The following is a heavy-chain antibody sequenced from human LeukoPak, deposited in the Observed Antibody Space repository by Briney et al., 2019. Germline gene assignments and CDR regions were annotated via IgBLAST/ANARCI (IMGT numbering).Heavy chain of an antibody. CDR2: IYHSGST. CDR1: GGSISSGGYS. J-gene: IGHJ4*02. CDR3: ARAPLEPYYFDY. D-gene: IGHD1-1*01. V-gene: IGHV4-30-2*01. Sequence: SQTLSLTCAVSGGSISSGGYSWRWIRQPPGKGLEWIGYIYHSGSTYYNPSLKSRVTISVDRSKNQFSLKLSSVTAADTAVYYCARAPLEPYYFDYWGQGTLVTVSS.